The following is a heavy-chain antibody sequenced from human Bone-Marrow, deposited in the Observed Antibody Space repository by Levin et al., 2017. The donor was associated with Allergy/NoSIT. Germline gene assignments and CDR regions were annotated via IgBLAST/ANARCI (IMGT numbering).Heavy chain of an antibody. CDR3: ATAVGGRFEF. J-gene: IGHJ4*02. CDR2: LYTSGST. D-gene: IGHD4-23*01. Sequence: GGSLRLSCAASGFIVSDNYMTWVRQAPGQGLECVSLLYTSGSTYYADSVKGRFTISRDYSKNTLYLQMNSLRVEDTALYYCATAVGGRFEFWGQGALVTVTS. CDR1: GFIVSDNY. V-gene: IGHV3-53*01.